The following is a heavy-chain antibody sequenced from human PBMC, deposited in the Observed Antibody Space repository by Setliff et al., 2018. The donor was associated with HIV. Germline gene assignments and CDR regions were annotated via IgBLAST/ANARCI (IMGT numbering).Heavy chain of an antibody. CDR1: GGSISSYY. CDR2: IYTSGST. CDR3: ARGKKGIQLWSPRGFYFDY. D-gene: IGHD5-18*01. V-gene: IGHV4-4*09. J-gene: IGHJ4*02. Sequence: PSETLSLTCTVSGGSISSYYWSWIRQPPGKGLEWIGYIYTSGSTNYNPSLKSRVTISVDTSKNQFSLKLSSVTAAGTAVYYCARGKKGIQLWSPRGFYFDYWGQGTLVTVSS.